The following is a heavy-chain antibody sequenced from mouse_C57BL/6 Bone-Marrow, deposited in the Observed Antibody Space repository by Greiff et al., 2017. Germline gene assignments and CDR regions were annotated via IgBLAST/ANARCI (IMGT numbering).Heavy chain of an antibody. Sequence: EVKVVESGGGLVQSGRSLRLSCATSGFTFSDFYMEWVRQAPGKGLEWIAASRNKANDYTTEYSASVKGRFIVSRDTSQSILYLQMNALRAEDTAIYYGARDAWDWYFDVGGTGTTVTVSS. CDR2: SRNKANDYTT. CDR1: GFTFSDFY. V-gene: IGHV7-1*01. CDR3: ARDAWDWYFDV. J-gene: IGHJ1*03.